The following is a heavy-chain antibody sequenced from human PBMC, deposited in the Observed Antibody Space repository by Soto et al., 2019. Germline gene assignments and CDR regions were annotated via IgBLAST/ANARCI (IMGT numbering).Heavy chain of an antibody. V-gene: IGHV3-11*01. CDR3: ARSDRASGYYNVEFDY. CDR2: ISSSGSTI. J-gene: IGHJ4*02. D-gene: IGHD3-3*01. CDR1: GFTFSDYY. Sequence: GGSVRLSCAASGFTFSDYYMSWIRQAPGKGLEWVSYISSSGSTIYYADSVKGRFTISRDNAKNSLYLQMNSLRAEDTAVYYCARSDRASGYYNVEFDYWGQGTLVTVSS.